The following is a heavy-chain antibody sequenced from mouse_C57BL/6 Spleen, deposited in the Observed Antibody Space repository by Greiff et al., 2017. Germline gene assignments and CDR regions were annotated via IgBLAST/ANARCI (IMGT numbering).Heavy chain of an antibody. CDR1: GFTFSDYG. Sequence: EVHLVESGGGLVKPGGSLKLSCAASGFTFSDYGMHWVRQAPEKGLEWVAYISSGSSTIYYADTVKGRFTISRDNAKNTLFLQMTSLRSEDTAMYYCARPTAQATDWYFDVWGTGTTVTVSS. D-gene: IGHD3-2*02. CDR2: ISSGSSTI. V-gene: IGHV5-17*01. J-gene: IGHJ1*03. CDR3: ARPTAQATDWYFDV.